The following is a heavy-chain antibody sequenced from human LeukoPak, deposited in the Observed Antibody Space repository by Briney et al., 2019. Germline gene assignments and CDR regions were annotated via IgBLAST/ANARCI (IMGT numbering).Heavy chain of an antibody. CDR2: IRYDGSNK. CDR3: TPHWITMVRGVTDY. D-gene: IGHD3-10*01. J-gene: IGHJ4*02. Sequence: GGSLRLSCAASGFTFSSYGMHWVRQAPGKGLEWVAFIRYDGSNKYYADSVKGRFTISRDNSKNTLYLQMNSLKTEDTAVYYCTPHWITMVRGVTDYWGQGTLVTVSS. CDR1: GFTFSSYG. V-gene: IGHV3-30*02.